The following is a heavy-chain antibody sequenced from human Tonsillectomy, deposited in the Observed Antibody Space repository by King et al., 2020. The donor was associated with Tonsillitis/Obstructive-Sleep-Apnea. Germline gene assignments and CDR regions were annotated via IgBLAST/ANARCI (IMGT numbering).Heavy chain of an antibody. CDR1: GFTFDEYA. CDR2: ISWNSGSI. D-gene: IGHD4-17*01. Sequence: QLVQSGGGLVQPGRSLRLSCAASGFTFDEYAMHWVXQAPGEGLEWVSGISWNSGSIVYADSVKGRFTISRDNAKNSLYLQMISLRSEDTALYYCTKAVGTTVTAYFDYWGQGTLGTVSS. CDR3: TKAVGTTVTAYFDY. J-gene: IGHJ4*02. V-gene: IGHV3-9*01.